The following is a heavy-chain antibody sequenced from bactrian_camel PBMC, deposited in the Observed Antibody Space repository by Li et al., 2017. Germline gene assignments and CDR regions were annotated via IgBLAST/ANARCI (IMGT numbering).Heavy chain of an antibody. Sequence: DVQLVESGGGSVQAGGSLRLSCAVHGYTYSEICMAWFRQAPGKEREGVAAFYSRGDITYYADSVKYRFTISQDNAKNTVLLRMNNLKPEDTAMYYCAADLRFGTAPCSWQVGGGLPYWGQGTQVTVS. J-gene: IGHJ4*01. CDR2: FYSRGDIT. CDR1: GYTYSEIC. V-gene: IGHV3S40*01. D-gene: IGHD2*01. CDR3: AADLRFGTAPCSWQVGGGLPY.